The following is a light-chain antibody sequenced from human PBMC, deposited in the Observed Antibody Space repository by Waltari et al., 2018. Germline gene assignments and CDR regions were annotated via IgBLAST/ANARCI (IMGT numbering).Light chain of an antibody. CDR3: QQYEKWPTT. Sequence: IVVTQSPASLSVSPGARATLSCRASQSVSTKLGGYQQRPGQAPRLLIYAASTRAIGIPARFSGGGSGTEFTLTISSLQSEDLGIYYCQQYEKWPTTFGQGTRLDSK. J-gene: IGKJ5*01. CDR2: AAS. CDR1: QSVSTK. V-gene: IGKV3-15*01.